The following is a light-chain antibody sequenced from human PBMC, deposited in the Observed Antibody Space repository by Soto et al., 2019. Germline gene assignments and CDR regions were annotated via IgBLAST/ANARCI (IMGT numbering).Light chain of an antibody. CDR3: QQRSNLPWT. CDR1: QGISGY. V-gene: IGKV3-11*01. Sequence: EIVLTQSPATLSLSPGERATLSCRASQGISGYLAWYQQKPGQAPRLLVYDASNRATGIPVRFSASGSGADYTLTISSLEPEDFAVYYCQQRSNLPWTFGQGTKVDVK. CDR2: DAS. J-gene: IGKJ1*01.